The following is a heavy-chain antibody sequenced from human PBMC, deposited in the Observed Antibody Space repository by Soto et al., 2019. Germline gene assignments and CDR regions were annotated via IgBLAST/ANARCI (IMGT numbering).Heavy chain of an antibody. J-gene: IGHJ4*02. Sequence: PSATLSLTCAVSGGSFNANYWTWIRQPPGKGLEWIGEIFHSGNTNYNPSLNSRVTISIDTSRNQFSLKLSSVTAADTAIYYCASARWDYWGQGTLVTVSS. V-gene: IGHV4-34*12. CDR1: GGSFNANY. CDR2: IFHSGNT. CDR3: ASARWDY.